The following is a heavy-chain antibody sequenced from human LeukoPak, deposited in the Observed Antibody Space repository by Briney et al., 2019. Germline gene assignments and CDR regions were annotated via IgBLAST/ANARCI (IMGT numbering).Heavy chain of an antibody. Sequence: GGSLRLSCAASGFTFSGYDMNWVRQAPGKGLEWVSYISSSASTIYYADSVKGRFTTSRDYAKNSLYLQMNSLRAEDTAVYYCARAPGYYGSGSYDYWGQGTLVTVSS. J-gene: IGHJ4*02. CDR3: ARAPGYYGSGSYDY. CDR1: GFTFSGYD. V-gene: IGHV3-48*03. CDR2: ISSSASTI. D-gene: IGHD3-10*01.